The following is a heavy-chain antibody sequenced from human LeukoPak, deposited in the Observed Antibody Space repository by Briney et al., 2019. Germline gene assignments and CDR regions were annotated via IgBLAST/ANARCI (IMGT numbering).Heavy chain of an antibody. D-gene: IGHD3-22*01. J-gene: IGHJ4*02. CDR3: EGTYYYDSSDDY. CDR1: GFAFSRYA. Sequence: GGSLRLSCAASGFAFSRYAMHWVRQAPGKGLAWVTLIRYDGSKKYYGDSVKGRFTVSRDNSKNTLYLQLNSLRPEDTAIYYCEGTYYYDSSDDYWGQGTLVTVSS. V-gene: IGHV3-30*02. CDR2: IRYDGSKK.